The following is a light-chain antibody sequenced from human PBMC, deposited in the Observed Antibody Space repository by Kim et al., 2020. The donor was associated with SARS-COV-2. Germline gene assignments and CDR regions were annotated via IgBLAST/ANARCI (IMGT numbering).Light chain of an antibody. CDR1: SSNIGSNY. CDR3: AAWDDSLSGLV. Sequence: GQRVTSSGSASSSNIGSNYVYWYQQLPGTAPKLLIYRNNQRPSGVPDRFSGSKSGTSASLDISGLRSEDEADYYCAAWDDSLSGLVFGGGTQLTVL. J-gene: IGLJ2*01. V-gene: IGLV1-47*01. CDR2: RNN.